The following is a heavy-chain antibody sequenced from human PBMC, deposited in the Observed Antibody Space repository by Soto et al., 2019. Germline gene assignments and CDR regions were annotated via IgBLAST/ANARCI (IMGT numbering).Heavy chain of an antibody. CDR3: ARGRLHLGVERDFDY. CDR2: IYYSGST. Sequence: PSETLSLTCTVSGGSISSYYWSWIRQPPGKGLEWIGYIYYSGSTNYNPSLKSRVTISVDTSKNQFSLKLSSVTAADTAVYYCARGRLHLGVERDFDYWGQGTLVTVSS. V-gene: IGHV4-59*01. CDR1: GGSISSYY. D-gene: IGHD3-16*01. J-gene: IGHJ4*02.